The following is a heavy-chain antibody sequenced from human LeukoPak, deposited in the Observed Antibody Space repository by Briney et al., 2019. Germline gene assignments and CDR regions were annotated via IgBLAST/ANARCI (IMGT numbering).Heavy chain of an antibody. V-gene: IGHV1-69*05. CDR2: IIPIFGTA. CDR3: ARADGSSSIDYYHLDV. Sequence: ASVKVSCKASRGTFSSYAIIWVRQAPGQGLEWMGGIIPIFGTANYAQKFQGRVTITRNTSISTAYMELSSLRSEDTAIYYCARADGSSSIDYYHLDVWGKGTTVTVSS. J-gene: IGHJ6*03. D-gene: IGHD6-6*01. CDR1: RGTFSSYA.